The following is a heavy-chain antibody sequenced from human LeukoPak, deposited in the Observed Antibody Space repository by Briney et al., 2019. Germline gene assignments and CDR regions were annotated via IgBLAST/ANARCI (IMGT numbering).Heavy chain of an antibody. CDR1: EFTFSNHG. Sequence: PGGSLRLSCAASEFTFSNHGMNWVRQAPGKGLEWVSGISPSADIKYYADSVKGRFTISRDNSKNMLYLEVISLTADDTAVYYCAKDDAWLRFGEWSQGTLVTVSS. J-gene: IGHJ4*02. D-gene: IGHD3-10*01. V-gene: IGHV3-23*01. CDR3: AKDDAWLRFGE. CDR2: ISPSADIK.